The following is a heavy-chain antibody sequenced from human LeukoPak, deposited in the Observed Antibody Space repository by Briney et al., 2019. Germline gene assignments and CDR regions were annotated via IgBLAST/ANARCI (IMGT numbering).Heavy chain of an antibody. CDR3: AKRRMMGAAFDI. V-gene: IGHV3-48*01. CDR1: GFTFSSYS. Sequence: PGGSLRLSCAASGFTFSSYSMNWVRQAPGKGLEWVSYISSSSSTIYYADSVKGRFTISRDNAKNSLYLQMNSLRAEDTAVYYCAKRRMMGAAFDIWGQGTMVTVSS. D-gene: IGHD1-1*01. CDR2: ISSSSSTI. J-gene: IGHJ3*02.